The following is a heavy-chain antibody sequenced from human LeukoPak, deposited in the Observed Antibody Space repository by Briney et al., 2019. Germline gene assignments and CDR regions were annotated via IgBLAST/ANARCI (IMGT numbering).Heavy chain of an antibody. CDR2: ILNDGSQE. V-gene: IGHV3-33*01. J-gene: IGHJ3*02. CDR1: GFTFSSYG. CDR3: ARDDALGDNALDI. D-gene: IGHD3-16*01. Sequence: PGGSLRLSCAASGFTFSSYGMHWVRQAPGKGLGWVAGILNDGSQEKYADAVKGRFTISRDNSKNTLFPQMNSLRAEDTAVYYCARDDALGDNALDIWGQGTMVTVSS.